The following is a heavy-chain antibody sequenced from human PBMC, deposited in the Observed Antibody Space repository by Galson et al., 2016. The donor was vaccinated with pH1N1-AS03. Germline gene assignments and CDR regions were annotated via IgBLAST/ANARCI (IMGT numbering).Heavy chain of an antibody. V-gene: IGHV3-7*01. J-gene: IGHJ6*02. CDR3: ARVPYSYGMDV. CDR2: IKQDGSEK. CDR1: GFTFSGYW. Sequence: SLRLSCAASGFTFSGYWMSWVRQAPGKGLEWVAHIKQDGSEKYYVDSVKGRFTISRDNAKNSLYLQMNSLRAEDTAVYYCARVPYSYGMDVWGQGTTVTGSS.